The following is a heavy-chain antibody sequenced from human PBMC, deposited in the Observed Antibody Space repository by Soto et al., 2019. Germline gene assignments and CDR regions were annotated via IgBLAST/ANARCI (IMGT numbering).Heavy chain of an antibody. CDR3: AKEQGSGWYGFYYYYYGMDV. CDR2: ISYDGSNK. Sequence: PWGSLRLSCAASGFTFSSYGMHWVRQAPGKGLEWVAVISYDGSNKYYADSVKGRFTISRDNFKNTLYLQMNSLGAEDMAVYYCAKEQGSGWYGFYYYYYGMDVWGQGTTVTVSS. V-gene: IGHV3-30*18. CDR1: GFTFSSYG. D-gene: IGHD6-19*01. J-gene: IGHJ6*02.